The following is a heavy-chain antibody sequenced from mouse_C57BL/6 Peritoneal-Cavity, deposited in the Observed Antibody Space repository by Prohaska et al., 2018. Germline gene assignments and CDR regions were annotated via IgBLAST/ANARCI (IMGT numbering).Heavy chain of an antibody. D-gene: IGHD2-3*01. Sequence: QMQLQESGPGLVKPSQSLFLTCSITGFPITSGYYWIWIRQSPGKPLEWMGYITHSGETFYNPSLQSPISITRETSKNQFFLHLNSVTTDDTAMYYCAGDYDGYWYFDVWGTGTTVTVSS. CDR2: ITHSGET. CDR3: AGDYDGYWYFDV. CDR1: GFPITSGYY. J-gene: IGHJ1*03. V-gene: IGHV12-3*01.